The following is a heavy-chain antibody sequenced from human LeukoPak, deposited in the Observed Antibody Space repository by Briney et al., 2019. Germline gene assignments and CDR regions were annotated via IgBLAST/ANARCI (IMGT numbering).Heavy chain of an antibody. Sequence: GGSLRLSCAASGFTFTSYWMNWVRQAPGKGLEWVANIKHDGSDKDYVDSVKGRFIISRDNAKNSLYLQMNSLRAEDTAVYYCAPTGKVTVGLGYWGQGALVTVSS. CDR2: IKHDGSDK. CDR3: APTGKVTVGLGY. CDR1: GFTFTSYW. J-gene: IGHJ4*02. V-gene: IGHV3-7*02. D-gene: IGHD2-21*02.